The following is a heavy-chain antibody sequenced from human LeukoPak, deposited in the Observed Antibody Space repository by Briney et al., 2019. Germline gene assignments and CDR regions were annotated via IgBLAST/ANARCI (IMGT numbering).Heavy chain of an antibody. D-gene: IGHD6-19*01. V-gene: IGHV3-48*01. CDR1: GGSISSSN. CDR2: ISSGSSTI. Sequence: GTLSLTCTVSGGSISSSNWWSWVRQAPGRGLEWVSYISSGSSTIYYADSVKGRFTISRDNAKNSLYLQMNSLRAEDTAVYYCTRVLYSSGWYGDHYWGQGTLVTVSS. J-gene: IGHJ4*02. CDR3: TRVLYSSGWYGDHY.